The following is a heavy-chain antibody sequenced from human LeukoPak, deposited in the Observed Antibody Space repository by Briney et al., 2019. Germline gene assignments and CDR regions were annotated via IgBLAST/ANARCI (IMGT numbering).Heavy chain of an antibody. CDR1: GFTFSSYA. V-gene: IGHV3-30-3*01. Sequence: PGGSLRLSCAASGFTFSSYAMHWVRQAAGKGLEWVAVISNDGSNKYYADSVKGRFTISRDNSKNTLYLQMNSLRPEDTAVYYCARDPVSIALQTNSDYWGQGTLVTVSS. D-gene: IGHD1-1*01. J-gene: IGHJ4*02. CDR3: ARDPVSIALQTNSDY. CDR2: ISNDGSNK.